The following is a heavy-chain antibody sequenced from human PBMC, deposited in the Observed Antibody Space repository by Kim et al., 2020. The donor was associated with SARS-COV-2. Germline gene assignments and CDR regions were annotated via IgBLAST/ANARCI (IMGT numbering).Heavy chain of an antibody. V-gene: IGHV4-34*01. CDR3: AREAAYVWGSYRFDY. J-gene: IGHJ4*02. CDR2: INHSGST. CDR1: GGSFSGYY. Sequence: SETLSLTCAVYGGSFSGYYWSWIRQPPGKGLEWIGEINHSGSTNYNPSLKSRVTISVDTSKNQFSLKLSSVTAADTAVYYCAREAAYVWGSYRFDYWGQG. D-gene: IGHD3-16*02.